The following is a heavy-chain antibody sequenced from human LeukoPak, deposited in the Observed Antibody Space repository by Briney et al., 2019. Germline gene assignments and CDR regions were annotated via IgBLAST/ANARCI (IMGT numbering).Heavy chain of an antibody. J-gene: IGHJ4*02. CDR1: GYTFTSYY. Sequence: ASVKVSCKASGYTFTSYYMHWVRQAPGQGLEWMGKISPSGGSTSYAQKFQGRVTMTRDTSISTAYMELSRLRSDDTAVYYCARAGYSSGPNDYWGQGTLVTVSS. D-gene: IGHD6-19*01. CDR3: ARAGYSSGPNDY. CDR2: ISPSGGST. V-gene: IGHV1-46*01.